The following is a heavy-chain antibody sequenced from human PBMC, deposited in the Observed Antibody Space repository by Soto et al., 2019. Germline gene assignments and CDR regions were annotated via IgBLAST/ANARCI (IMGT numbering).Heavy chain of an antibody. Sequence: QVQLVESGGGVVQPGRSLRLSCAASGFTFSSYGMHWVRQAPGNGLEWVAVLWSDGSKEYYADSVKGRFAISRDNSKNTLYLQMNSLRAEDTAVYYCANGGVSFSSSEYYFDYWGQGTLVTVSS. D-gene: IGHD6-6*01. J-gene: IGHJ4*02. V-gene: IGHV3-33*06. CDR2: LWSDGSKE. CDR3: ANGGVSFSSSEYYFDY. CDR1: GFTFSSYG.